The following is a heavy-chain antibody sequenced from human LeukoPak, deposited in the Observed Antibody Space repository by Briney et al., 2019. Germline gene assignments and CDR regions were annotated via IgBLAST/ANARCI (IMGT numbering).Heavy chain of an antibody. J-gene: IGHJ4*02. D-gene: IGHD6-6*01. CDR2: MYYSGNT. CDR3: ESGPGYSSSSC. V-gene: IGHV4-39*01. CDR1: GDSISSSNYY. Sequence: PSETLSLTCTVTGDSISSSNYYWGWIRQPPGKGLEWIGSMYYSGNTYYNPSLKSRAIISIDTSKNQFTLKLSSVTAADTAVYYCESGPGYSSSSCWGQGILVTVSS.